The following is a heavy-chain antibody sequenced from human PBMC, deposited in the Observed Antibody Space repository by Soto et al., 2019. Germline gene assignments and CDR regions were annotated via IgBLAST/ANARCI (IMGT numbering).Heavy chain of an antibody. CDR2: IYQSGST. Sequence: QVQLQESGPGLVKPSGTLSLTCAVSGGAISSSKWWSWVRQPPGKGLEWIGEIYQSGSTNYNPSLESRVRMSVDESRNHFSLKLTSVSAADTAVYYCARARATIAAAAIFDYWGQGTLVTVSS. D-gene: IGHD6-13*01. CDR3: ARARATIAAAAIFDY. J-gene: IGHJ4*02. CDR1: GGAISSSKW. V-gene: IGHV4-4*02.